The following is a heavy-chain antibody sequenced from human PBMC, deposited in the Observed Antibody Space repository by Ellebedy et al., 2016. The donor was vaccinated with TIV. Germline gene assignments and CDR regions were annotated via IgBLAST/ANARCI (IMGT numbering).Heavy chain of an antibody. V-gene: IGHV3-64D*09. CDR3: VKAWHSSSWYSNGFDP. CDR1: GFTFSSYA. Sequence: GGSLRLSCSVSGFTFSSYAMHWVRQAPGKGLQYVSAISSNGVTTDYAASVEGRFTISRDNSKNTLYLQMRSLRPEDTAVYYCVKAWHSSSWYSNGFDPWGQGTLVIVSS. D-gene: IGHD6-13*01. CDR2: ISSNGVTT. J-gene: IGHJ5*02.